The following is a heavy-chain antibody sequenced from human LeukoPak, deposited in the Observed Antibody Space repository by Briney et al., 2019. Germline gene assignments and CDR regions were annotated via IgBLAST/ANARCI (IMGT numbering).Heavy chain of an antibody. CDR2: ISGSGSTI. D-gene: IGHD3-22*01. V-gene: IGHV3-11*04. CDR1: GFTFSDYY. CDR3: ARDGYYYDSSGFDY. J-gene: IGHJ4*02. Sequence: PGGSLRLSCAASGFTFSDYYMSWIRQAPGKGLEWVSYISGSGSTIYYADSVRGRFTISRDNAKNSLYLQMNSLRAEDTAVYYCARDGYYYDSSGFDYWGQGTLVTVSS.